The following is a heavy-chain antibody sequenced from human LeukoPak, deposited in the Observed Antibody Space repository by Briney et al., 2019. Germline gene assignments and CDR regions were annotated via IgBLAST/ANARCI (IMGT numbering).Heavy chain of an antibody. CDR3: ARLSSGDAFDI. J-gene: IGHJ3*02. CDR1: GFTFSSYG. V-gene: IGHV3-33*01. Sequence: PGGSLRLSCAASGFTFSSYGMHWVRQAPGKGLEWVAVIWYDGSNKYYADSVKGRFTISRDNSKNTLYLQVNSLRAEDTAVYYCARLSSGDAFDIWGQGTMVTVSS. D-gene: IGHD3-22*01. CDR2: IWYDGSNK.